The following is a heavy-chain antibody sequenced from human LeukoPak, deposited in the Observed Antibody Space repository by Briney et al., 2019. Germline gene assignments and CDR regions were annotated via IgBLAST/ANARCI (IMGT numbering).Heavy chain of an antibody. D-gene: IGHD1-26*01. CDR1: GYTFTSYA. J-gene: IGHJ4*02. CDR3: ARIVGATSGYFDY. CDR2: INAGNGNT. Sequence: GASVKVSCKASGYTFTSYAMNWVRQAPGQRLEWMGWINAGNGNTKYSQKFQGRVTITRDTSASTAYMELSSLRSEDTAVYYCARIVGATSGYFDYWGQGTLVTVSS. V-gene: IGHV1-3*01.